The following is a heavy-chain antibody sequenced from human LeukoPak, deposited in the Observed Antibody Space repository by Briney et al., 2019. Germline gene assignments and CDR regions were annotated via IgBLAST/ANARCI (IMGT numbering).Heavy chain of an antibody. CDR3: ANSGAEYCSSTSCYAGDY. V-gene: IGHV3-30*02. CDR2: IRYDGSNK. J-gene: IGHJ4*02. CDR1: GFTFSSYG. Sequence: GGSLRLSCAASGFTFSSYGMHWVRQAPGKGLERVAFIRYDGSNKYYADSVKGRFTISRDNSKNTLYLQMNSLRAEDTAVYYCANSGAEYCSSTSCYAGDYCGEGDLLTAS. D-gene: IGHD2-2*01.